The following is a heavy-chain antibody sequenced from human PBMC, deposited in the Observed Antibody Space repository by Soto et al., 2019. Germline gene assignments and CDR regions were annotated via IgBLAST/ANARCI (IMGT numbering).Heavy chain of an antibody. D-gene: IGHD2-15*01. CDR1: GGTFSSYA. J-gene: IGHJ1*01. Sequence: SVKVSCKASGGTFSSYAISWVRQAPGQGLEWMGGIIPIFGTANYAQKFQGRVTITADESTSTAYMELSSLRSEDTAVYYCASSLRGDIVVVVAATQFLQHWGQGTMVTVYS. CDR2: IIPIFGTA. V-gene: IGHV1-69*13. CDR3: ASSLRGDIVVVVAATQFLQH.